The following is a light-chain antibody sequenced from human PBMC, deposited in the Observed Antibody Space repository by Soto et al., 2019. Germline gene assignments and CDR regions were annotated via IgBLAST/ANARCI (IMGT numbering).Light chain of an antibody. V-gene: IGKV3-20*01. CDR1: QSVSSSY. Sequence: EIVLTQSPGTLSLSPGERATLSCRASQSVSSSYLAWYQQKPGQAPRLLMYGASNRATGIPDRFSGSGSGTDFTLTISRLEPEDFAVYSCQQYDSSPITFGQGTRLEIK. J-gene: IGKJ5*01. CDR2: GAS. CDR3: QQYDSSPIT.